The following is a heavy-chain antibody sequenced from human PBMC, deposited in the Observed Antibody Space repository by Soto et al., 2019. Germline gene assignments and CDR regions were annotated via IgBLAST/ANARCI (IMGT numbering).Heavy chain of an antibody. Sequence: GGSLRLSCAASGFTFSSYGMHWVRQAPGKGLEWVAVIWYDGSNKYYADSVKGRFTISRDNSKNTLYLQMNSLRAEDTAVYYCARDPLGTENREGWFDPWGQGTLVTVSS. D-gene: IGHD3-10*01. CDR3: ARDPLGTENREGWFDP. V-gene: IGHV3-33*01. J-gene: IGHJ5*02. CDR1: GFTFSSYG. CDR2: IWYDGSNK.